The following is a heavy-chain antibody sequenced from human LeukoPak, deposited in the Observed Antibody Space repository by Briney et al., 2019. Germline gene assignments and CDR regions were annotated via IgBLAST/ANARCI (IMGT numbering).Heavy chain of an antibody. CDR3: AMGGNYGIDY. J-gene: IGHJ4*02. V-gene: IGHV4-39*01. D-gene: IGHD1-26*01. CDR1: GGSISSSSYY. CDR2: IYYSGST. Sequence: SETLSPTCTLSGGSISSSSYYWGWIRQPPGKGLEWIGSIYYSGSTYYNPSLKSRVTISVDTSKNQFSLKLTSVTAADTAVYYCAMGGNYGIDYWGQGTLITVSS.